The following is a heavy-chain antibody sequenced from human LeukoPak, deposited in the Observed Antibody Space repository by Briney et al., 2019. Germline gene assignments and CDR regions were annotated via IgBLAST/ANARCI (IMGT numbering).Heavy chain of an antibody. J-gene: IGHJ5*02. V-gene: IGHV4-34*01. Sequence: SETLSLTCAVYGGSFSGYYWSWIRQPPGKGLEWIGEINHSGSTNYNPSLKSRVTISVDTSKNQFSLKLSSVTAADTAVYYCASPSRFFAFRGWFDPWGQGTLVTVSS. CDR1: GGSFSGYY. CDR3: ASPSRFFAFRGWFDP. D-gene: IGHD3-3*01. CDR2: INHSGST.